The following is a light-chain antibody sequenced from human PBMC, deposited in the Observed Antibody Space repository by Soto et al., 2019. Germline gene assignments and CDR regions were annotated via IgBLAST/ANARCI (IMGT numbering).Light chain of an antibody. CDR3: QHYYNYPWT. V-gene: IGKV1-8*01. J-gene: IGKJ1*01. CDR1: QDIHNY. CDR2: AAS. Sequence: AVLLTQSPSSFSASTGDRATITCRASQDIHNYLAWYQQVPGKAPKLLLYAASILQAGVPSPFSGSGSGTDFTLTIDGLQSEDFATYYCQHYYNYPWTFGQGTTVE.